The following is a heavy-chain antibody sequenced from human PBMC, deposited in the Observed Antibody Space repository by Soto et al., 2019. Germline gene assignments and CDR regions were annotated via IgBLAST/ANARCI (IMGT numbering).Heavy chain of an antibody. D-gene: IGHD6-19*01. CDR2: ISWNSGRI. CDR3: AKDRREYGSGWTYFDN. V-gene: IGHV3-9*01. J-gene: IGHJ4*02. Sequence: EVQLVESGGGLVQPGRSLRLACAASGFTFDDYAMHWVRQGPGKGLEWVSGISWNSGRIDYADSVKGRFTISRDNDKKSLYLQMNSLRGEDTAVYYCAKDRREYGSGWTYFDNWGQGTLVTVSS. CDR1: GFTFDDYA.